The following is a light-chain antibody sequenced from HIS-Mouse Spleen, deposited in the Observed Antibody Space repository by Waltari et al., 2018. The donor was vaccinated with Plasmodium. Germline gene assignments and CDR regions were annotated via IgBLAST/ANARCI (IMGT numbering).Light chain of an antibody. CDR1: SLRSYY. CDR2: GKN. CDR3: NSRDSSGNHQV. Sequence: SSELTQDPAVSVALGQTVRITCQGDSLRSYYASWYQQKPGQAPVLVIYGKNNRPSGIQDRFSGSRAGNTASLTITGAQAEDEADYYCNSRDSSGNHQVFGGGTKLTVL. J-gene: IGLJ3*02. V-gene: IGLV3-19*01.